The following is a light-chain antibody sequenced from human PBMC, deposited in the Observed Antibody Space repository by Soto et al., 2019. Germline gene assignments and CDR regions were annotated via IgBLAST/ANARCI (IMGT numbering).Light chain of an antibody. CDR3: HQSNAYPIT. CDR2: DVS. J-gene: IGKJ5*01. CDR1: QGISRW. V-gene: IGKV1-5*02. Sequence: DVQMTQSPSTLSASVGDRVTIVCRASQGISRWLAWYQQKPGKAPKILIFDVSSLQSGVPSRFSGSGSGTEFTLTISGVQPDDFGTYYCHQSNAYPITFGQGTRLEIK.